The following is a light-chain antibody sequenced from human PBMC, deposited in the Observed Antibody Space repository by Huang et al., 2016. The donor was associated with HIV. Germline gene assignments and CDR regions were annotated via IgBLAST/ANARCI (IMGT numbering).Light chain of an antibody. V-gene: IGKV4-1*01. Sequence: DIVMTQSPDSLAVSPGERATINCKSSQSVLYSLSKKNYLAWFQQNPGRPPKLLIYWASTRESGVPYRFSGSGSGTDFTLTINNLQAEDVAVYFCLQYYSVPQTFGHGTKVEI. CDR2: WAS. J-gene: IGKJ1*01. CDR3: LQYYSVPQT. CDR1: QSVLYSLSKKNY.